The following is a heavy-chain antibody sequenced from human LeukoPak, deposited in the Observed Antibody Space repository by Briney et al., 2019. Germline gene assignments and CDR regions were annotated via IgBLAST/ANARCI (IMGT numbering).Heavy chain of an antibody. V-gene: IGHV1-18*01. CDR1: GYTFTSYG. Sequence: ASVKVSCKASGYTFTSYGISWVRQAPGQGLEWMGWISAYNGNTNYAQKLQGRVTMTTDTSTSTAYMELRSLRSDDTAVYYCARAPAGDYYDSSGPWGDWGQGTLVTVSS. CDR2: ISAYNGNT. CDR3: ARAPAGDYYDSSGPWGD. D-gene: IGHD3-22*01. J-gene: IGHJ4*02.